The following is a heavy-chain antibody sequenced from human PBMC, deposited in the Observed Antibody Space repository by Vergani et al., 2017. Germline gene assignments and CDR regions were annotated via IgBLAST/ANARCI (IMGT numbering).Heavy chain of an antibody. V-gene: IGHV4-39*02. J-gene: IGHJ6*03. Sequence: QVRLQESGPGLVKPSETLSLTCTVSGASVSSSVSSSGYSWGWLRQPPGKGLEWIASLYYRGNSYYSPSLRSRLTISVDTSKNQFSLRLNSVTAADTAVYYCARESAVATASWPGFNYYYYYMDVWGKGTTVTVSS. CDR3: ARESAVATASWPGFNYYYYYMDV. CDR1: GASVSSSVSSSGYS. CDR2: LYYRGNS. D-gene: IGHD5-12*01.